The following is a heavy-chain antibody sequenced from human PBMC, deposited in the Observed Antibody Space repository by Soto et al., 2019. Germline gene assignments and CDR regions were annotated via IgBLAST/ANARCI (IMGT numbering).Heavy chain of an antibody. CDR2: ILPVYDTT. V-gene: IGHV1-69*06. CDR1: GGSFKNNA. Sequence: QEKLVQTGAEVKTPGSSVKVSCKISGGSFKNNASSWVRQAPGQGLEWMGQILPVYDTTKYARKFEGRVTITADKSTTTIHMELETVRSDDTAVYYCARMRRMLLGSFDVWGQGTTVSVSS. CDR3: ARMRRMLLGSFDV. D-gene: IGHD2-15*01. J-gene: IGHJ3*01.